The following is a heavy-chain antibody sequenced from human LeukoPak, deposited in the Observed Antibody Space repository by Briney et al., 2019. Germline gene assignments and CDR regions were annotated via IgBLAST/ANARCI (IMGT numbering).Heavy chain of an antibody. CDR2: ISGSGGST. Sequence: QTGGSLRLSCAASGFTFSSYAMSWVRQAPGKGVEWVSAISGSGGSTYYADSVKGRFTISRDNSKNTLYLQMNSLRAEDTAVYYCAHETADYVWGSYPVGERVDPWGQGTLVTVSS. CDR1: GFTFSSYA. D-gene: IGHD3-16*02. J-gene: IGHJ5*02. V-gene: IGHV3-23*01. CDR3: AHETADYVWGSYPVGERVDP.